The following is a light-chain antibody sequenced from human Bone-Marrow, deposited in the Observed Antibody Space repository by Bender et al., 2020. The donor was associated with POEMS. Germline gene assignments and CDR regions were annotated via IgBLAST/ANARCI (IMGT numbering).Light chain of an antibody. J-gene: IGLJ2*01. V-gene: IGLV1-44*01. Sequence: QSVLTQPPSASGTPGQRVTISCSGSTSNIGSTTVQWYQHLPGAAPRLLIYSNDQRPSGVPDRFSGSKSGTSASLAISGLQAEDEADYYCAAWDDSLDGHVVFGGGTKLTVV. CDR3: AAWDDSLDGHVV. CDR2: SND. CDR1: TSNIGSTT.